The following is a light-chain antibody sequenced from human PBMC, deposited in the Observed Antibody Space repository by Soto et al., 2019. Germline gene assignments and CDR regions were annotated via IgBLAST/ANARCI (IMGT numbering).Light chain of an antibody. CDR3: QQPGSASIT. CDR2: GAS. V-gene: IGKV3D-20*02. CDR1: QSVNSNS. J-gene: IGKJ5*01. Sequence: VLTQSPATLSASPGERATLSCRASQSVNSNSLAWYQQKPGQAPRLFIYGASTRDTGIPDRFSGSGSGTDFTLTISRLEREDFAAYYCQQPGSASITVGGGTQLEIK.